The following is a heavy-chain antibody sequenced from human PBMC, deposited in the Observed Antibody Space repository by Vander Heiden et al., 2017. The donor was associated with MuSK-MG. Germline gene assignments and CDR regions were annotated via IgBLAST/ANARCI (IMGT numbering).Heavy chain of an antibody. CDR1: GYTFTGYY. CDR2: INPNSGGT. V-gene: IGHV1-2*02. J-gene: IGHJ4*02. Sequence: QVQLVQSGAEVKKPGASVKVSCKASGYTFTGYYMPWVRQAPGQGLEWMGWINPNSGGTNYAQKFQGRVTMTRDTSISTAYMELSRLRSDDTAVYYCARGPRRIAAAGKADYFDYWGQGTLVTVSS. D-gene: IGHD6-13*01. CDR3: ARGPRRIAAAGKADYFDY.